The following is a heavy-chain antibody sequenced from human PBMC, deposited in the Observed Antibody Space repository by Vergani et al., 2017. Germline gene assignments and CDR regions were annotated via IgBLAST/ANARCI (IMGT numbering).Heavy chain of an antibody. J-gene: IGHJ6*02. D-gene: IGHD3-3*01. CDR2: IYYSGST. Sequence: QVQLQESGPGLVKPSQTLSLTCTVSGGSISSGGYYWSWIRQHPGKGLEWIGYIYYSGSTYYNPSLKSRVTISVDTSKNQFSLKLSSVTAADTAVYYCARLDYDFWSGGYYGMDVWGQGTTVTVSS. V-gene: IGHV4-31*03. CDR3: ARLDYDFWSGGYYGMDV. CDR1: GGSISSGGYY.